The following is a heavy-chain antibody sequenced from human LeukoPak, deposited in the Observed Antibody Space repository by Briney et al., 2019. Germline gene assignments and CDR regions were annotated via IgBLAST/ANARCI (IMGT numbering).Heavy chain of an antibody. V-gene: IGHV4-34*01. D-gene: IGHD2-21*02. CDR1: GGSFSGYY. CDR2: INHSGST. Sequence: PSETLSLTCAVYGGSFSGYYWSWIRQPPGKGLEWIGEINHSGSTDYNPSLKSRVTISVDTSKNQFSLKLSSVTAADTAVYYCARGLSAIVHWGQGTLVTVSS. CDR3: ARGLSAIVH. J-gene: IGHJ4*02.